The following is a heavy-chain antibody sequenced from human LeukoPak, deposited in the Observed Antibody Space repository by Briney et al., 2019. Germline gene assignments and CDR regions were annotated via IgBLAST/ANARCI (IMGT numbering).Heavy chain of an antibody. CDR3: AKGGPVRRPYYYYYYMDV. CDR2: INHSGST. J-gene: IGHJ6*03. V-gene: IGHV4-34*01. Sequence: SETLSLICAVYGGSFSGYYWSWIRQPPGKGLESIGEINHSGSTNYNPSLKSRVTISVDTSKNQFSLKLSSVTAADTAVYYCAKGGPVRRPYYYYYYMDVWAKGPRSPSP. CDR1: GGSFSGYY. D-gene: IGHD3-16*01.